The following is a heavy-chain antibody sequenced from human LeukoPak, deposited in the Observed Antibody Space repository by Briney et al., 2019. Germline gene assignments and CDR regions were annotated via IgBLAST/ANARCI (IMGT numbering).Heavy chain of an antibody. CDR1: GFTFSSYW. D-gene: IGHD6-13*01. J-gene: IGHJ6*02. Sequence: GGSLRLSCAASGFTFSSYWMHWVRQAPGKGLVWVSRINSDGSSTSYADSVKGRFTISRDNAKNTLYLQMNSLRAEDTAAYYCARVDEYSSSWYFRPNYYYYGMDVWGQGTTVTVSS. CDR2: INSDGSST. V-gene: IGHV3-74*01. CDR3: ARVDEYSSSWYFRPNYYYYGMDV.